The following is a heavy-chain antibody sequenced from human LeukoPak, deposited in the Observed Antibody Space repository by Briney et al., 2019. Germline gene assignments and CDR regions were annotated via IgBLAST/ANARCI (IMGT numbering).Heavy chain of an antibody. CDR1: GFTFSSYA. V-gene: IGHV3-23*01. Sequence: PGGSLRLSCAASGFTFSSYAMSWVRQAPGKGLEWVSGIGGSGGNTYYADSVKGRFTISRDNSKNTLYLQMNSLRVEDTAVYYCAKTLIVVVNGYFDYWGQGTLVTVSS. CDR2: IGGSGGNT. CDR3: AKTLIVVVNGYFDY. D-gene: IGHD2-21*01. J-gene: IGHJ4*02.